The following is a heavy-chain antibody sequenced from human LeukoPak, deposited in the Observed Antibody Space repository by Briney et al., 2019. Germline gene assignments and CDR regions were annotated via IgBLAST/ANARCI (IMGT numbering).Heavy chain of an antibody. Sequence: SSPTLMKPTQTLTLSCTFSGCSLSTRGMGVSLIRQPPGKSRERLSRNDSDEDKYYITSLKTRLTTYKDTSKNQVVLTMTNMDPVDTATYYCARTILGYCSGGSCYSFDYWGQGTLVTVSS. D-gene: IGHD2-15*01. J-gene: IGHJ4*02. V-gene: IGHV2-70*11. CDR3: ARTILGYCSGGSCYSFDY. CDR2: NDSDEDK. CDR1: GCSLSTRGMG.